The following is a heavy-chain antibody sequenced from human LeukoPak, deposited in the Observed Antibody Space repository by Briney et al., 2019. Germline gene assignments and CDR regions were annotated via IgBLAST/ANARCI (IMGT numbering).Heavy chain of an antibody. D-gene: IGHD6-19*01. V-gene: IGHV6-1*01. CDR2: TYDRSKWYN. Sequence: SQTLSLTCAISGDSVSSNSAAWVWIRQSPSRGLEWLVRTYDRSKWYNDYALSVKSRITISPDTSKNQFSLHLNSVTPEDTAVYYCARDWLGFYFDYWGQGALVAVSS. CDR1: GDSVSSNSAA. J-gene: IGHJ4*02. CDR3: ARDWLGFYFDY.